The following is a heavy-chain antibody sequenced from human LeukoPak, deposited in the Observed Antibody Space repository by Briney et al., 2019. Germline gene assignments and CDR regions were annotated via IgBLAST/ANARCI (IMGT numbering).Heavy chain of an antibody. CDR3: TTDAGLSSSWTLFDY. J-gene: IGHJ4*02. CDR1: GFTFGDYA. CDR2: IRSKAYGGTT. D-gene: IGHD6-13*01. V-gene: IGHV3-49*04. Sequence: GGSLGLSCTASGFTFGDYAMSWVRQAPGKGLEWVGFIRSKAYGGTTEYAASVKGRFTISRDDSKSIAYLQMNSLKTEDTAVYYCTTDAGLSSSWTLFDYWGQGTLVTVSS.